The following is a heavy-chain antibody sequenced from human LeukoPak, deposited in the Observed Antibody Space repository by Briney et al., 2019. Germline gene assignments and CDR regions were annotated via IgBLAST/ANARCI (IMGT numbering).Heavy chain of an antibody. CDR1: GDSISRNY. J-gene: IGHJ4*02. CDR2: TYNSGNT. Sequence: PSETLSLTCTVSGDSISRNYWSWIRQPAGKGLEWIGRTYNSGNTNYSPSLESRVTMSADTSKNQFSLKLSSVTAADTAVYYCARGSFDSSGYYLFDYWGQGTLVTVSS. V-gene: IGHV4-4*07. CDR3: ARGSFDSSGYYLFDY. D-gene: IGHD3-22*01.